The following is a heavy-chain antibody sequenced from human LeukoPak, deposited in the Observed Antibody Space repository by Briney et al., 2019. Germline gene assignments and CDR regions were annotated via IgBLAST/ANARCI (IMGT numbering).Heavy chain of an antibody. CDR2: ISWDGVST. V-gene: IGHV3-43*01. CDR3: AKGTSMVLDY. Sequence: GGSLRLSCAASGFISDDYSMHWVRQGPGKGLEWVSLISWDGVSTETVDSVKGRFTISRDNTKNTLYLQMSSPRTEDTALYYCAKGTSMVLDYWGQGTLVTVSS. CDR1: GFISDDYS. D-gene: IGHD4/OR15-4a*01. J-gene: IGHJ4*02.